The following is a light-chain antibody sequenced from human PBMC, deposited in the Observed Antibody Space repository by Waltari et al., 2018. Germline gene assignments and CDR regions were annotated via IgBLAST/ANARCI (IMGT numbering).Light chain of an antibody. CDR2: SNN. Sequence: QSVLPPPPSASGTPGPRAPISCSGSRPNTGKNPLTWYHQLPGTAPKLLIYSNNQRPSGVPDRFSGSKSGTSASLAISGLQSEDEADYYCAAWDDSLNGPVFGGGTKLTVL. J-gene: IGLJ2*01. CDR3: AAWDDSLNGPV. V-gene: IGLV1-44*01. CDR1: RPNTGKNP.